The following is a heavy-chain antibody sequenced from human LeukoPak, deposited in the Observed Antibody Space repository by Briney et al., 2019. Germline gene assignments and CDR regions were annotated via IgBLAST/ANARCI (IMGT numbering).Heavy chain of an antibody. CDR1: GFTVRNYY. J-gene: IGHJ4*02. CDR3: AKERNLEIAVAGTLFDY. D-gene: IGHD6-19*01. V-gene: IGHV3-66*01. Sequence: PGGSLRLSCAVSGFTVRNYYMAWVRQAPGKGLEWVSVIYSGGDTYYADSVKGRFTISRDNSKNMIYLEMISLKAEDTAVYYCAKERNLEIAVAGTLFDYWGQGTLVTVSS. CDR2: IYSGGDT.